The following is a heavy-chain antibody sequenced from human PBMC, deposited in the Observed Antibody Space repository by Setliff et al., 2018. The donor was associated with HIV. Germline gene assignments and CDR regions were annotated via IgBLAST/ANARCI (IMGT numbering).Heavy chain of an antibody. CDR1: GGSIISSSYY. V-gene: IGHV4-61*09. CDR3: ARDAFSSYYDILTGTWRYFDN. Sequence: KPSETLSLTCTVSGGSIISSSYYWSWIRQPAGKGLEWIGHIFTSGSTNYNPSLKSRVTISVDTSKNQFSLKLSSVTAADTAVYYCARDAFSSYYDILTGTWRYFDNWGQGTLVTVSS. CDR2: IFTSGST. D-gene: IGHD3-9*01. J-gene: IGHJ4*02.